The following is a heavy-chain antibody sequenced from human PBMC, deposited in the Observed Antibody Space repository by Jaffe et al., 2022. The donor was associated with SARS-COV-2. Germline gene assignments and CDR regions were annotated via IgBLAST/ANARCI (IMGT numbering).Heavy chain of an antibody. Sequence: QEQLQESGPGLVRPSETLSLMCSVSGVSFSLNKWSWIRQPAGKGLEWIGRVSGTGSTNYSPSLKSRVTMSVDTSKSQFSLRLNSVTAADTAVYYCAREADYYYDSSGYPLKAGKGVKYFDLWGQGTLVTVSS. V-gene: IGHV4-4*07. CDR1: GVSFSLNK. D-gene: IGHD3-22*01. CDR3: AREADYYYDSSGYPLKAGKGVKYFDL. CDR2: VSGTGST. J-gene: IGHJ4*02.